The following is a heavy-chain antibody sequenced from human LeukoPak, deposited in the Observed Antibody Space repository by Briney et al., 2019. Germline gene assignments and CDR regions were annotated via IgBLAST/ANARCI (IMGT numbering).Heavy chain of an antibody. CDR3: ARSRTGGRAGSLVYP. V-gene: IGHV3-30*04. D-gene: IGHD3-10*01. Sequence: SGGSLRLSCAASGFTFSSYAMHWVRQAPGKGLEWVAVISYDGSNKYYADSVKGRFTISRDNSKNTLYLQMNSLRAEDTAVYYCARSRTGGRAGSLVYPGGQGTLVTVSS. CDR1: GFTFSSYA. CDR2: ISYDGSNK. J-gene: IGHJ5*02.